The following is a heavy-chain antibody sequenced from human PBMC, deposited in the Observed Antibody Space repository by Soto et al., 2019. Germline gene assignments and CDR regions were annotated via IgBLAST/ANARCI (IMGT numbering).Heavy chain of an antibody. CDR3: ARERKQSTIFGVVILPRLVI. V-gene: IGHV4-30-4*01. CDR2: IYYSGST. CDR1: GGSISSGDYY. J-gene: IGHJ3*02. Sequence: NPSETLSLTCTVSGGSISSGDYYWSWIRQPPGKGLEWIGYIYYSGSTYYNPSLKSRVTISVDTSKNQFSLKLSSVTAADTAVYYCARERKQSTIFGVVILPRLVIWGQGTMVTVSS. D-gene: IGHD3-3*01.